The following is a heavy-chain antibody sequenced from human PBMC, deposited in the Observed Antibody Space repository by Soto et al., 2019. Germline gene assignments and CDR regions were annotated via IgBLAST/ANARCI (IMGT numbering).Heavy chain of an antibody. CDR2: INQDGSEK. D-gene: IGHD6-19*01. CDR1: GFTFGNYW. Sequence: PGGSLRLSCAASGFTFGNYWMNWVRQAPGKGLEWVANINQDGSEKYYVDSVKGRFTISRDNAKNSLYLQMNSLRTEDTAVYYCAKDQRIAMAGRTDSWGQGTLVTVSS. J-gene: IGHJ4*02. V-gene: IGHV3-7*01. CDR3: AKDQRIAMAGRTDS.